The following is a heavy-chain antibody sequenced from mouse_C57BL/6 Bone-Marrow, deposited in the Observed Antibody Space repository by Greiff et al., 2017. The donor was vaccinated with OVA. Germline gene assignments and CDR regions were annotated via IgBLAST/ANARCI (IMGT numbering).Heavy chain of an antibody. CDR1: GFTFTDYY. V-gene: IGHV7-3*01. CDR3: ARYGGRPRYFDV. Sequence: EVKLMESGGGLVQPGGSLSLSCAASGFTFTDYYMSWVRQPPGKELEWLGFIRNKANVYTTEYSASVNVRFTISRDNSQSILYLQMNALRAENSATYYCARYGGRPRYFDVWGTGTTVTVSS. CDR2: IRNKANVYTT. J-gene: IGHJ1*03.